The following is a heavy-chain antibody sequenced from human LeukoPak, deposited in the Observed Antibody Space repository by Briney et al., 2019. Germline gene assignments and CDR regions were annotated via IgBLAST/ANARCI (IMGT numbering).Heavy chain of an antibody. Sequence: SETLSLTCAVYGGSFSGYYWSWIRQPPGKGLEWIGEINHSGSTNYNPSLKSRVTISVDTSKNQFSLKLSSVTAADTAVYYCARRMTGYSSGWYLDYWGQGTLVTVSS. J-gene: IGHJ4*02. CDR2: INHSGST. CDR1: GGSFSGYY. V-gene: IGHV4-34*01. D-gene: IGHD6-19*01. CDR3: ARRMTGYSSGWYLDY.